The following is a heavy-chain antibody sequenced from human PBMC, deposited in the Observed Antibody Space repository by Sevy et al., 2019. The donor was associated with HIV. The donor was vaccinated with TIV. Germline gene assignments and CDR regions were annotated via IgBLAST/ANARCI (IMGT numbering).Heavy chain of an antibody. D-gene: IGHD2-21*02. V-gene: IGHV3-30*04. CDR2: ISYDGSNK. Sequence: GGSLRLSCAASRFTFSTYAIHWVRQAPGKGLEWVAVISYDGSNKYYADSVKGRFTISRDNSKHTLYLQMNSLRVEETAVYYCARGRVTSHYYDYWGQGTLVTVSS. CDR3: ARGRVTSHYYDY. J-gene: IGHJ4*02. CDR1: RFTFSTYA.